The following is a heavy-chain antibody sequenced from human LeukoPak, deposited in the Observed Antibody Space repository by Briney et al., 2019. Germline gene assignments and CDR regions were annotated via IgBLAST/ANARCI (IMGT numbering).Heavy chain of an antibody. Sequence: SGGSLRLSCAVSGFTFSSYWMTWVRQAPGKGLEWVATMKPDGSEKYYVDSVKGRFTISRDNAKNSLYLQMNSLRAEDTAVYYCARDNGDYVFTHWFDPWGQGTLVTVSS. V-gene: IGHV3-7*01. CDR1: GFTFSSYW. CDR2: MKPDGSEK. J-gene: IGHJ5*02. CDR3: ARDNGDYVFTHWFDP. D-gene: IGHD4-17*01.